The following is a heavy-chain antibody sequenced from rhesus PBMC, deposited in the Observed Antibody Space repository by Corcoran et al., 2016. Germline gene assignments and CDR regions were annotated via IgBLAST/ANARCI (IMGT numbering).Heavy chain of an antibody. CDR3: ATLVGVPGSLDV. Sequence: QVQLQESGPGLVKPSETLSLTCAVSGGSVSSNYWSWIRQSPGKGLEWIGRISGSGGGPDYTPSLQSRVTLSTETSKNQFSLRLTSVTAADTALYFCATLVGVPGSLDVWGRGVLVTVSS. V-gene: IGHV4-173*01. D-gene: IGHD2-39*01. CDR2: ISGSGGGP. J-gene: IGHJ5-2*02. CDR1: GGSVSSNY.